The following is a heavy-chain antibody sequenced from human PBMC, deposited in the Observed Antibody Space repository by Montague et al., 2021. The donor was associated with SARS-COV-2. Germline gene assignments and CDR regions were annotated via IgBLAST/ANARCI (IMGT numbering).Heavy chain of an antibody. D-gene: IGHD3-10*01. Sequence: SETLSLTCSVSGGSIGSYYWSWLRQPPGKGLEWIGHIHYSGSNTYSHYFKRRVTISIDTHKNQFSLTLNSVTAADTAVYYCARSLDPSGTYYLPYWGQGTLVTVSS. J-gene: IGHJ4*02. CDR2: IHYSGSN. CDR3: ARSLDPSGTYYLPY. V-gene: IGHV4-59*01. CDR1: GGSIGSYY.